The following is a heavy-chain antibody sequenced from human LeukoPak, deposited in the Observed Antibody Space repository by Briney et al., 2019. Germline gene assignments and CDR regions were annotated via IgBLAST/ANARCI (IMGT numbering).Heavy chain of an antibody. CDR1: GGSISSYY. V-gene: IGHV4-4*07. D-gene: IGHD5-12*01. Sequence: SETLSLTCTVSGGSISSYYWSWIRQPAGKGLEWIGRIYTSGSTNYNPSLKSRVTISVDKSKNQFTLNLSSVTAADTAVYYCARGNGGYDFDYWGQGTLVTVSS. CDR3: ARGNGGYDFDY. CDR2: IYTSGST. J-gene: IGHJ4*02.